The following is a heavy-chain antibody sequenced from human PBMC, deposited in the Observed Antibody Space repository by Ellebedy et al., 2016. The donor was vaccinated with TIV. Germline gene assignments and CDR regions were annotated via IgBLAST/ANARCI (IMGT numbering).Heavy chain of an antibody. CDR2: INTDNGNT. D-gene: IGHD6-13*01. CDR1: GYTFIDSG. CDR3: ARADFGAAAGTGSRALDH. Sequence: ASVKVSXXASGYTFIDSGISWVRQAPGQGLEWMGWINTDNGNTSYAQKLQGRVTMTTDTSTSTAYMELRSLRSDDTAVYYCARADFGAAAGTGSRALDHWGLGTLVTVSS. J-gene: IGHJ5*02. V-gene: IGHV1-18*01.